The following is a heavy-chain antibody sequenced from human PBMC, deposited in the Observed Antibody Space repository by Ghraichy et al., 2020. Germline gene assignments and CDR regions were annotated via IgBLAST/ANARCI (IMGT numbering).Heavy chain of an antibody. D-gene: IGHD3-10*01. CDR3: ATAERYMVRGVINPYYGMDV. J-gene: IGHJ6*02. CDR2: FDPEDGET. V-gene: IGHV1-24*01. CDR1: GYTLTELS. Sequence: ASVKVSCKVSGYTLTELSMHWVRQAPGKGLEWMGGFDPEDGETIYAQKFQGRVTMTEDTSTDTAYMELSSLRSEDTAVYYCATAERYMVRGVINPYYGMDVWGQGTTVTVSS.